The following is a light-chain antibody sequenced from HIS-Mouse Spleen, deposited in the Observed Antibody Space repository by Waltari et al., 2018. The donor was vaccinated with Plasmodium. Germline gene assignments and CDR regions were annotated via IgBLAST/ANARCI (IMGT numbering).Light chain of an antibody. CDR3: QAWDSSTWV. CDR1: KLGDKY. Sequence: SYELTQPPSVSVSPGQTASITCSGDKLGDKYACWYQQKPGQSPVLVIYQDSKRPAGIPDRFSVSNSGNTATLTISGTQAMDEADYYCQAWDSSTWVFGGGTKLTVL. V-gene: IGLV3-1*01. CDR2: QDS. J-gene: IGLJ3*02.